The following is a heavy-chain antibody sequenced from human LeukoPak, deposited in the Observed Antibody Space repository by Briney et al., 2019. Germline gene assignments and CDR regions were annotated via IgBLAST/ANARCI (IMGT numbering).Heavy chain of an antibody. CDR1: GDSFATYW. V-gene: IGHV5-51*01. D-gene: IGHD3-10*01. CDR2: INLRNSDT. J-gene: IGHJ4*02. CDR3: ASALGENYYWDY. Sequence: GESLKISCEGSGDSFATYWIGWVRQMPGKGLEWMGIINLRNSDTRYSPSFQGQVTISADKSIRSAFLQWNSLKASDTAMYYCASALGENYYWDYWGQGTLVTVSS.